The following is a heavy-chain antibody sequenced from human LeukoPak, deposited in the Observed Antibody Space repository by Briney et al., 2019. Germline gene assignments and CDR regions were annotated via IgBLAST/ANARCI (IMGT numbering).Heavy chain of an antibody. V-gene: IGHV4-39*07. J-gene: IGHJ1*01. Sequence: SETLSLTCTVSGGSISSSSYYWGWIRQPPGKGLEWIGSIYYSGSTYYNPSLKSRVTISVDTSKNQFSLKLSSVTAADTAVYYCASTHVAQSFSARDAEYFQHWGQGTLVTVSS. CDR3: ASTHVAQSFSARDAEYFQH. CDR1: GGSISSSSYY. CDR2: IYYSGST. D-gene: IGHD2-15*01.